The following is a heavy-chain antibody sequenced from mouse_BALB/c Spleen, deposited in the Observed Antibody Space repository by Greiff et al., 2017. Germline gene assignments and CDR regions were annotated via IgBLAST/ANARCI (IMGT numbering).Heavy chain of an antibody. CDR2: IWGDGST. J-gene: IGHJ4*01. CDR1: GFSLTGYG. D-gene: IGHD1-1*01. V-gene: IGHV2-6-7*01. CDR3: ARGDYYGSSLYYYAMDY. Sequence: VQLQQSGPGLVAPSQSLSITCTVSGFSLTGYGVNWVRQPPGKGLEWLGMIWGDGSTDYNSALKSRLSISKDNSKSQVFLKMNSLQTDDTARYYCARGDYYGSSLYYYAMDYWGQGTSVTVSS.